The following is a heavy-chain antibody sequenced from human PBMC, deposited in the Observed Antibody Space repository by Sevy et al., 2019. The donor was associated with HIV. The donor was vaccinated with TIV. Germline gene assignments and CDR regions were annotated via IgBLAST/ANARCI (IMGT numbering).Heavy chain of an antibody. V-gene: IGHV3-30*18. CDR2: ISYDGTNQ. CDR3: AQVGGSKWELFEFYAMHV. CDR1: GISFNNYG. D-gene: IGHD1-26*01. J-gene: IGHJ6*02. Sequence: GGSLRFSCAASGISFNNYGMHWVRRAPGKGLEWLAVISYDGTNQYYADSVKGRFTISRDDSKNTLYLQMNSLRVEDTAVYYCAQVGGSKWELFEFYAMHVSGQGTLVTVSS.